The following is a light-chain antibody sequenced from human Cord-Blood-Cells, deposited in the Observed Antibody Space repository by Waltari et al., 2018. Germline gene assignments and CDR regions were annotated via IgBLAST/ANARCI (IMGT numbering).Light chain of an antibody. J-gene: IGKJ4*02. CDR3: QQYYSTPLT. Sequence: IVIPHTLYFLAVYLAAMSTSHSQTSLSVLYSSNNKNNLAWYQQKPGQPPKLLIYWASTRESGVPDRFSGSGSGTDFTLTISSLQAEDVAVYYCQQYYSTPLTFGGGTKVEIK. CDR1: LSVLYSSNNKNN. CDR2: WAS. V-gene: IGKV4-1*01.